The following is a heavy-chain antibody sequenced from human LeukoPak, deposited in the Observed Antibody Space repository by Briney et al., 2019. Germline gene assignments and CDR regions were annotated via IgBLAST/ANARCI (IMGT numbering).Heavy chain of an antibody. CDR3: AKGANYDFWSGYSHY. V-gene: IGHV3-23*01. CDR1: GFTFSSYV. D-gene: IGHD3-3*01. CDR2: ISASGATT. Sequence: PGGSLRLSCAASGFTFSSYVMSWVRQTPGKGLEWVSYISASGATTYFADSVKGRFTISRDNSKNTLYLQMNSLRAEDTAVYYCAKGANYDFWSGYSHYWGQGTLVTVSS. J-gene: IGHJ4*02.